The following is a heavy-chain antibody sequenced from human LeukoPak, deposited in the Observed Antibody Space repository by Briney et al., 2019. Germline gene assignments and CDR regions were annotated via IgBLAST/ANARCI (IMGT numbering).Heavy chain of an antibody. CDR2: IYHSGNT. D-gene: IGHD1-7*01. CDR3: ARDNWNSGYMDV. V-gene: IGHV4-38-2*02. Sequence: PSETLSLTCTVSGYSIRNGFYWGWIRQPPGKGLEWIGSIYHSGNTYYNPSLKSLVNITVDTSKNQFSLKLSSVTAADTAVFYCARDNWNSGYMDVWGKGTTVTVSS. CDR1: GYSIRNGFY. J-gene: IGHJ6*03.